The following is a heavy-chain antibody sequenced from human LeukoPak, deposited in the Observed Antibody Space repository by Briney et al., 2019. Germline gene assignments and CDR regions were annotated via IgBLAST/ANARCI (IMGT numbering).Heavy chain of an antibody. CDR2: FDPEDGET. J-gene: IGHJ5*02. Sequence: ASVKVSCKVSGYTLTELSMHWVRQAPGKRLEWMGGFDPEDGETIYAQKFQGRVTMTEDTSTDTAYMELSSLRSEDTAVYYCATEQAAYCSGGSCPNWFDPWGQGTLATVSS. D-gene: IGHD2-15*01. V-gene: IGHV1-24*01. CDR1: GYTLTELS. CDR3: ATEQAAYCSGGSCPNWFDP.